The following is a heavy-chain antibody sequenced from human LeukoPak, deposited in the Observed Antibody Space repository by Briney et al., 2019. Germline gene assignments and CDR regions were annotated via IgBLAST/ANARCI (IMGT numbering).Heavy chain of an antibody. D-gene: IGHD2-15*01. V-gene: IGHV3-23*01. CDR2: ISGGGGST. CDR1: GFTFSSYA. J-gene: IGHJ4*02. Sequence: GGSLRLSCAASGFTFSSYAMNWVRQAPGKGLEWVPSISGGGGSTFYADPVNGRFTISRDNSKNTLYLQMNSLRDEDSAVYYCAKGHRYCGGGSCPIYFDYWGQGALVTVSS. CDR3: AKGHRYCGGGSCPIYFDY.